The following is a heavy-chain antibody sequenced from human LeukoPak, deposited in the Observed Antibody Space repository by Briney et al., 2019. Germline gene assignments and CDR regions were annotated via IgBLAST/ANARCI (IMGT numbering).Heavy chain of an antibody. D-gene: IGHD3-22*01. CDR2: IYYSGST. CDR3: ARVVRGYYDSNGAYYFDY. CDR1: GGSISSYY. J-gene: IGHJ4*02. V-gene: IGHV4-59*01. Sequence: PSETLSLTCTVSGGSISSYYWSRIRQPPGKGLEWIGYIYYSGSTNYNPSLKSRITISVDTSKNQFSLKLNSVTAADTAVYYCARVVRGYYDSNGAYYFDYWGQGTLVTVSS.